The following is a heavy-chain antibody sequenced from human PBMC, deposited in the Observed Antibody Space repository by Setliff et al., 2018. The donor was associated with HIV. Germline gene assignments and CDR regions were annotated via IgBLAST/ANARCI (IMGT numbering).Heavy chain of an antibody. CDR3: ARGDYDSGGYYFDK. CDR2: IYYSGIA. V-gene: IGHV4-59*01. D-gene: IGHD3-22*01. J-gene: IGHJ4*02. Sequence: SETLSLTCTVSGGSISSYYWSWIRQPPGKGLEWIGYIYYSGIANYSPSLKSRVTLLVDTSKNQFSLRLSSATAADTAVYFCARGDYDSGGYYFDKWGQGALVTVSS. CDR1: GGSISSYY.